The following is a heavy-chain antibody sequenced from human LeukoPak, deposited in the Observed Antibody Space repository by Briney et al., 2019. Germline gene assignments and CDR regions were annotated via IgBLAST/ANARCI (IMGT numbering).Heavy chain of an antibody. CDR3: ASPGGGPTDY. Sequence: SETLSLTCTVSGSSISSGGYYWDWIRQPPGKGLEWIGSIYYSGSTYYNPSLKSRVTISVDTSKNQFSLKLSSVTAADTAVYYCASPGGGPTDYWGQGTLVTVSS. J-gene: IGHJ4*02. CDR1: GSSISSGGYY. CDR2: IYYSGST. V-gene: IGHV4-39*01. D-gene: IGHD3-16*01.